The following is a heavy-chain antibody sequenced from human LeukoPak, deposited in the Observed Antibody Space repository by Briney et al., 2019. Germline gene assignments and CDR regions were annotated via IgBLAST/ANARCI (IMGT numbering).Heavy chain of an antibody. CDR3: ARGLSSGSSWYRTHANSFDP. Sequence: PGRSLRLSCAASEFTFSNYAMHWVRQAPGKGLEWVAVISYDGSNKDYADSVKGRFTISRDSSKNTLYLQMNSLRAEDTAVYYCARGLSSGSSWYRTHANSFDPWGQGTLVTVSS. CDR1: EFTFSNYA. V-gene: IGHV3-30*14. J-gene: IGHJ5*02. CDR2: ISYDGSNK. D-gene: IGHD6-13*01.